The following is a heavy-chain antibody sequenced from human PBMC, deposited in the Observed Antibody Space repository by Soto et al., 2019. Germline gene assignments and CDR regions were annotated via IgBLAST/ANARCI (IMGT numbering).Heavy chain of an antibody. V-gene: IGHV1-3*01. Sequence: ASVKVSCTASGYTFTSYAMHWVRQAPGQRLEWMGWINAGNGNTKYSQKFQGRVTITRDTSASTAYMELSSLRSEDTAVYYCARDHPDGYSYGYYYYYGMDVWGQGTTVTVSS. D-gene: IGHD5-18*01. CDR2: INAGNGNT. CDR1: GYTFTSYA. CDR3: ARDHPDGYSYGYYYYYGMDV. J-gene: IGHJ6*02.